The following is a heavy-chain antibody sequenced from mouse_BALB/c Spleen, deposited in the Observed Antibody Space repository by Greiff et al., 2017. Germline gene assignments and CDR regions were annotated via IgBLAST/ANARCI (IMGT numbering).Heavy chain of an antibody. V-gene: IGHV1-7*01. CDR1: GYTFTSYW. CDR3: ARWDYDVAY. Sequence: VQLQQSGAELAKPGASVKMSCKASGYTFTSYWMHWVKQRPGQGLEWIGYINPSTGYTEYNQKFKDKATLTADKSSSTAYMQLSSLTSEDSAVYYCARWDYDVAYWGQGTLVTVSA. D-gene: IGHD2-4*01. CDR2: INPSTGYT. J-gene: IGHJ3*01.